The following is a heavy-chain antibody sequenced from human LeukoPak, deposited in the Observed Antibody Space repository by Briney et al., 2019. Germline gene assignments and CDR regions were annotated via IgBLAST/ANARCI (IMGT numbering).Heavy chain of an antibody. J-gene: IGHJ4*02. D-gene: IGHD2-15*01. V-gene: IGHV4-34*01. CDR1: GGSFSGYY. Sequence: PSETLSLTCAVYGGSFSGYYWSWIRQPPGKGLEWIGEINHSGSTNYNPSLKSRVTISVDTSKNQFSLKLSSVTAADTAVYYCATSSGAGYWGQGTLVTVSS. CDR2: INHSGST. CDR3: ATSSGAGY.